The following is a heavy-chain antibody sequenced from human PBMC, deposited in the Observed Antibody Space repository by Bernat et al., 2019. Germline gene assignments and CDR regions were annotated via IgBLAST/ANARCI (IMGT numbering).Heavy chain of an antibody. CDR1: GGSISSYY. CDR3: ARVHGDSTTHYYYYYMDV. Sequence: QVQLQESGPGLVKPSETLSLTCTVSGGSISSYYWSWIRQPPGKGLEWIGYIYYSGSTNYNPSLKSRVTISVDTSKNQFSLKLSSVTAADTAVYYCARVHGDSTTHYYYYYMDVWGKGTTVTVSS. V-gene: IGHV4-59*01. J-gene: IGHJ6*03. CDR2: IYYSGST. D-gene: IGHD4-17*01.